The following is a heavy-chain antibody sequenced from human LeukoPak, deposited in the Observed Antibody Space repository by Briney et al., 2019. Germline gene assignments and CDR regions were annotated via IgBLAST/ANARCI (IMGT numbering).Heavy chain of an antibody. V-gene: IGHV4-59*01. Sequence: SETLSLTCTVSGGSISSYYWSWIRQPPGKGLEWIGYIYYSGSTNYNPSLKSRVTISVDTSKNQFSLKLSSVTAADTAVYYCARRTKEQQFDYWGQGTLVTVSS. D-gene: IGHD1/OR15-1a*01. CDR3: ARRTKEQQFDY. CDR1: GGSISSYY. CDR2: IYYSGST. J-gene: IGHJ4*02.